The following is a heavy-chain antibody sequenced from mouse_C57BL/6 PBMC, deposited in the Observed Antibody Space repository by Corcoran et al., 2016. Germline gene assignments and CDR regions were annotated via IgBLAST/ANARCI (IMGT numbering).Heavy chain of an antibody. J-gene: IGHJ4*01. CDR2: INTYSGVP. V-gene: IGHV9-3*01. Sequence: QIQLVQSGPELKKPGETVKISCKASGYTFTTYGMSWVKQAPGKGLKWMGWINTYSGVPTYADDFKGRFAFSLETSANTAYLQINNLKNEDTATYFCARGDGKGAMDYWGQGTSVTVSS. CDR1: GYTFTTYG. CDR3: ARGDGKGAMDY. D-gene: IGHD1-1*01.